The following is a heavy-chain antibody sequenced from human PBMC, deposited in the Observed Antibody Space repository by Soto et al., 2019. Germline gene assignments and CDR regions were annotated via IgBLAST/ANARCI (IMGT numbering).Heavy chain of an antibody. D-gene: IGHD2-8*01. CDR3: ARDLRRVGISYAFDI. CDR1: GFTFSSYA. V-gene: IGHV3-30*04. CDR2: ISYDGSNK. Sequence: GGSLRLSCAASGFTFSSYAMHWVRQAPGKGLEWVAVISYDGSNKYYADSVKDRFTISRDNSKNTLYLQMNSLRAEATAVYYCARDLRRVGISYAFDIWGQGTMVTVSS. J-gene: IGHJ3*02.